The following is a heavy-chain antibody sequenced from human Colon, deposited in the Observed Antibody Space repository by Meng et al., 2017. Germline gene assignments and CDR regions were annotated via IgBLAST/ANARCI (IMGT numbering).Heavy chain of an antibody. Sequence: QVHLLASGPGLVTPSGTLSLTFAVSGGSITTNSSWSWVRQSPEKGLEWIGQIDHRGDPYYNPSLKSRVTMSVDRSKSQVSLQLTSVTAADTAVYYCARHGGYYQDYWGQGALVTVSS. D-gene: IGHD4-23*01. J-gene: IGHJ4*02. V-gene: IGHV4-4*02. CDR3: ARHGGYYQDY. CDR2: IDHRGDP. CDR1: GGSITTNSS.